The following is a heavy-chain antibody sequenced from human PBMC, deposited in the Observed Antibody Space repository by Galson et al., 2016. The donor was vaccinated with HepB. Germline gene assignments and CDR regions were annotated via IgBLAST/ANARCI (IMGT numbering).Heavy chain of an antibody. CDR3: AKDLTNDILTGSTPY. CDR2: ISIRSDYI. Sequence: SLRLSCAASGFTFSDYSMTWVRQAPGNGLEWVSAISIRSDYIYYADSVKGRFTISRDNSKNTLYRQRNSLRAEDTPVYYCAKDLTNDILTGSTPYWGQGTLVTVSS. J-gene: IGHJ4*02. D-gene: IGHD3-9*01. V-gene: IGHV3-23*01. CDR1: GFTFSDYS.